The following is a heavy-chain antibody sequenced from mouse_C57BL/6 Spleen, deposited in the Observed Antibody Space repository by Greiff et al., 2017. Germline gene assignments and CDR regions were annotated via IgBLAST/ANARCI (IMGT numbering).Heavy chain of an antibody. CDR1: GYTFTSYW. CDR2: IDPSDSYT. Sequence: QVQLQQPGAELVMPGASVKLSCKASGYTFTSYWMHGVKQRPGQGLEWIGEIDPSDSYTNYNQKFKGKSTLTVDKSSSTAYMQLSSLTSEDSAVYYCARNEYDGAWFAYWGQGTLVTVSA. D-gene: IGHD2-4*01. CDR3: ARNEYDGAWFAY. J-gene: IGHJ3*01. V-gene: IGHV1-69*01.